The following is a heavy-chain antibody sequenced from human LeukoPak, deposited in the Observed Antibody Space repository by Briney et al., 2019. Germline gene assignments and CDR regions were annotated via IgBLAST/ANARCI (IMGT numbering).Heavy chain of an antibody. CDR1: GGSSSGYY. J-gene: IGHJ3*02. CDR3: ASTVVVVVAASAGDAFDI. V-gene: IGHV4-34*01. D-gene: IGHD2-15*01. CDR2: INHSGST. Sequence: SETLSLTCAVYGGSSSGYYWSWIRQPPGKGLEWIGEINHSGSTNYNPSLKSRVTISVDTSKNQFSLKLSSVTAADTAVYYCASTVVVVVAASAGDAFDIWGQGTMVTVSS.